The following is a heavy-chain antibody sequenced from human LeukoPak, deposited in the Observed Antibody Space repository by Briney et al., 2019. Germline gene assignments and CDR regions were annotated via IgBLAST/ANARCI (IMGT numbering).Heavy chain of an antibody. CDR2: IHSSGTT. D-gene: IGHD3-22*01. CDR3: ARHHRSGYGGTYFGY. CDR1: GGSIISYY. V-gene: IGHV4-4*09. Sequence: SETLSLTCTVSGGSIISYYWDWIRQPPGEGLEWIGYIHSSGTTHYSPSLESRVTMSVDTAKNQFSLKLTSVSAADTAVYYCARHHRSGYGGTYFGYWGQGTLVTVSS. J-gene: IGHJ4*02.